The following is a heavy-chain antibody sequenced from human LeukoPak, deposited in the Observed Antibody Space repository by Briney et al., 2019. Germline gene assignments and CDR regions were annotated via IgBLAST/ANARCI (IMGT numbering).Heavy chain of an antibody. Sequence: SETLSLTCTVSGGSINSGNYYWTWIRQSPGKGLEWIGYTYFSGHTYYNPSLNSRLTMSVDTSKNQFSLNLSSVTAADTAVYYCATCTRYNWNDMNSYYSYYYMDVWGNGTTVTVSS. CDR1: GGSINSGNYY. CDR2: TYFSGHT. CDR3: ATCTRYNWNDMNSYYSYYYMDV. V-gene: IGHV4-30-4*01. D-gene: IGHD1-1*01. J-gene: IGHJ6*03.